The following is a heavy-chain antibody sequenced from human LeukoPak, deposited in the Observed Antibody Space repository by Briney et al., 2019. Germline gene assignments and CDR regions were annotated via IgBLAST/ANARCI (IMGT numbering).Heavy chain of an antibody. CDR1: GFTFSAYA. D-gene: IGHD1-1*01. Sequence: GGSLRLSCSASGFTFSAYAMYWVRQAPGKGLEYVSGISNDGSRSFCADSVKGRFTISRDNSKNTLYLQMSSLRAEDTALYYCVKITSVTGGDCWGQGTRLTVSS. CDR3: VKITSVTGGDC. J-gene: IGHJ4*02. V-gene: IGHV3-64D*09. CDR2: ISNDGSRS.